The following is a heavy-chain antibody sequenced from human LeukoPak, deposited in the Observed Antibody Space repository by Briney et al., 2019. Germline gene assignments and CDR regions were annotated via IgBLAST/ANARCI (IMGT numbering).Heavy chain of an antibody. CDR3: ARDLSVAAAADY. CDR1: GFTFSSYG. CDR2: IWYDGSNK. V-gene: IGHV3-33*01. D-gene: IGHD6-13*01. J-gene: IGHJ4*02. Sequence: GGSLRLSCAASGFTFSSYGMHWVRQAPGKGLEWVAVIWYDGSNKYYADSVKGRFTISRDNPKNTLYLQMNSLRAEDTAVYYCARDLSVAAAADYWGQGTLVTVSS.